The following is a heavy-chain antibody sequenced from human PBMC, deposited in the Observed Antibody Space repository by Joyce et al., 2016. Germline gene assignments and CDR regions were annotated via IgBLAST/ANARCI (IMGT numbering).Heavy chain of an antibody. CDR3: ARVLYNWSDVDNFYGMDV. D-gene: IGHD1-20*01. V-gene: IGHV4-59*01. J-gene: IGHJ6*02. Sequence: QVQLQESGPGLVKPSETLSLTYTVSAGSIRNYHWSWIRQPPGKGLEWFGYIYYSGSTNYNPSLKSRVTISVDTSKNQFFLKLSSVTAADTAVYYCARVLYNWSDVDNFYGMDVWGQGTTVTVSS. CDR1: AGSIRNYH. CDR2: IYYSGST.